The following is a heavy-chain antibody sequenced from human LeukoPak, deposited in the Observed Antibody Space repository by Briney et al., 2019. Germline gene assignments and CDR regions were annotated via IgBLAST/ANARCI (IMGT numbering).Heavy chain of an antibody. J-gene: IGHJ4*02. CDR3: ARDIVDYYGSGSYLD. CDR2: INPNSGGT. Sequence: ASVKVSCKASGYTFTGYYMHWVRQAPGQGLEWMGWINPNSGGTNYAQKFQGRVTMTRDTSISTAYMELSRLSSDDTAVYYCARDIVDYYGSGSYLDWGQGTLVTVSS. CDR1: GYTFTGYY. V-gene: IGHV1-2*02. D-gene: IGHD3-10*01.